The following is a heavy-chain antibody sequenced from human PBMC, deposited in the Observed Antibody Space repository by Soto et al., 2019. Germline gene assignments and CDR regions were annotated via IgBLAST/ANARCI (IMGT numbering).Heavy chain of an antibody. CDR1: GGTFSSYA. Sequence: SVKVSCKASGGTFSSYAISWVRQAPGQGLEWMGGILAIFGTANYAQKLQGRVTMTADESTSTAYMELSSLRSEDAAVYYCARGSVLRYFDWLSSPYDYWGQGPLVTVSS. CDR3: ARGSVLRYFDWLSSPYDY. V-gene: IGHV1-69*13. J-gene: IGHJ4*02. CDR2: ILAIFGTA. D-gene: IGHD3-9*01.